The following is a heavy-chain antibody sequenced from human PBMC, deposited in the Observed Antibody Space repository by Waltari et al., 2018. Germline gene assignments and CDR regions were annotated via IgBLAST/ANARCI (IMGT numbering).Heavy chain of an antibody. CDR2: FDPEDGET. CDR3: ATVPYYYDSSGYLYYFDY. CDR1: GYTLTELS. J-gene: IGHJ4*02. D-gene: IGHD3-22*01. V-gene: IGHV1-24*01. Sequence: QVQLVQSGAEVKKPGASVKVSCKVSGYTLTELSMHWVRQAPGKGLEWMGGFDPEDGETIDAQKFQGRVTMTEDTSTDTAYMELSSLRSEDTAVYYCATVPYYYDSSGYLYYFDYWGQGTLVTVSS.